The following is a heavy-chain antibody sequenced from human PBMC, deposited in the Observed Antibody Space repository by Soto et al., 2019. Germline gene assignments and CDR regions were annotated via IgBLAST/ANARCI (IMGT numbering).Heavy chain of an antibody. CDR3: ARDLGGRDY. V-gene: IGHV3-74*03. J-gene: IGHJ4*02. CDR2: LRSDGFGA. Sequence: EVHLEESGGGSVQPGGSLRLSCAASGFSLSPYWMHWVRQAPGMGLEWVARLRSDGFGAAYADSLKGRFFIASDIARNPLFRQMTSLRADDTAVYYCARDLGGRDYWGGGASVTVAS. D-gene: IGHD3-16*01. CDR1: GFSLSPYW.